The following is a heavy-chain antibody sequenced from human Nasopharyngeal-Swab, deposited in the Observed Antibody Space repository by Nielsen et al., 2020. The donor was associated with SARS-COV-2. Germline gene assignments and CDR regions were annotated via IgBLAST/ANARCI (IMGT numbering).Heavy chain of an antibody. Sequence: GGSLTLSCAASGFTISSYDMHWVRQATGQGLERVSALGTACGTYYPGTVKGRFTLSRENAKNSLYLQMNSLRAGDTAVYYCARGYDSSGYLRPIDAFDIWGQGTMVTVSS. CDR1: GFTISSYD. D-gene: IGHD3-22*01. CDR3: ARGYDSSGYLRPIDAFDI. J-gene: IGHJ3*02. V-gene: IGHV3-13*04. CDR2: LGTACGT.